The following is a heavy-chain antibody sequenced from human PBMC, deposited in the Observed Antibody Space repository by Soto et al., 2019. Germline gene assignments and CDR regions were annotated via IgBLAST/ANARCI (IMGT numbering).Heavy chain of an antibody. J-gene: IGHJ4*02. V-gene: IGHV4-61*01. CDR1: GGSVTSGIYY. CDR2: VNYNGIT. CDR3: ARDPEYGSYFDY. D-gene: IGHD3-10*01. Sequence: ASETLSVTCTVSGGSVTSGIYYWSWIRQPPGKGLEWIGFVNYNGITNYNPSLKSRLTISRDTSKNQFTLKLRSVTAADTAVYYCARDPEYGSYFDYWGQGTLVTVSS.